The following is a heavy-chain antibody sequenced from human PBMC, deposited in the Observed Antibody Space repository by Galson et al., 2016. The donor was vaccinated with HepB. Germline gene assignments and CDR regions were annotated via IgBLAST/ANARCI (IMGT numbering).Heavy chain of an antibody. CDR1: GFTFTNTW. D-gene: IGHD3-16*01. CDR2: IRSRADGGTT. CDR3: TTAHGGDYYYAMDV. J-gene: IGHJ6*02. V-gene: IGHV3-15*07. Sequence: SLRLSCAASGFTFTNTWMNWVRQAPGKGLEWVGRIRSRADGGTTDYAAPVQGRFTVSRDDSKKTLYPQMNSLTTDDTAVYFCTTAHGGDYYYAMDVWGQGTTVTVSS.